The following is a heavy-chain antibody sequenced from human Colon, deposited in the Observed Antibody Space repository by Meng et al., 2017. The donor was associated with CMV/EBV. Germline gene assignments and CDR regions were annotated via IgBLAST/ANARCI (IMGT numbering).Heavy chain of an antibody. CDR1: GFSFSRYS. CDR2: IGSTGSGI. V-gene: IGHV3-21*01. CDR3: ARGLELPDY. Sequence: GESPKISCAASGFSFSRYSMNWLRQAPGKGLEWVSSIGSTGSGIYYPDSVEGRFTISRDNARNALYLEMSSLRAEDTAIYYCARGLELPDYWGQGTLVTVSS. D-gene: IGHD1-7*01. J-gene: IGHJ4*02.